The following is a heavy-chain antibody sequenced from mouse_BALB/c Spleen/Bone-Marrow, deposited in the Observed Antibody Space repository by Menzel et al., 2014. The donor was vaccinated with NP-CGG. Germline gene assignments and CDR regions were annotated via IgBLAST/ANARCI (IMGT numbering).Heavy chain of an antibody. J-gene: IGHJ3*01. Sequence: QVQLQQSGTEVVRPGASVKLSCKASGYSFTTYWMNWVKQRPGQGLEWIGMIHPSDSETRLNQKFKDKATLTVDKSSSAASMYLNSPTSEAYAVYYCAREKVYYGISWFAYWGQGTLVTVSA. CDR1: GYSFTTYW. V-gene: IGHV1-61*01. CDR3: AREKVYYGISWFAY. CDR2: IHPSDSET. D-gene: IGHD2-1*01.